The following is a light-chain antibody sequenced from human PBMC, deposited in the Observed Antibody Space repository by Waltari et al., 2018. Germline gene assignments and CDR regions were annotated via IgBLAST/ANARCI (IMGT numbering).Light chain of an antibody. J-gene: IGLJ3*02. V-gene: IGLV1-47*01. CDR2: RNN. CDR1: SSNIGSQY. Sequence: QSVLTQPPSASGTPGQRVTIPCSGPSSNIGSQYVFWYQQPPGTAPKPLSYRNNQRPSGVPARFSGSKSGTSASLAISGLRSEDEADYHCAVWDDSLSAWVFGGGTKLTVL. CDR3: AVWDDSLSAWV.